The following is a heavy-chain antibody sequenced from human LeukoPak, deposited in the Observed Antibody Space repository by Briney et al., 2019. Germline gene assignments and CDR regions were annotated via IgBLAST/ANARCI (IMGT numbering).Heavy chain of an antibody. D-gene: IGHD2-8*01. Sequence: SETLSLTCTVSGGSISSYYWSWLRQPAGKGLEWIGRVYTSGNANYNPSLKSRVTMSLDTSKNQFSLKLNSVTAADTAVYYCAGLGGYCTNAVRYSAFDIWGQGTMVTVSS. V-gene: IGHV4-4*07. CDR2: VYTSGNA. J-gene: IGHJ3*02. CDR3: AGLGGYCTNAVRYSAFDI. CDR1: GGSISSYY.